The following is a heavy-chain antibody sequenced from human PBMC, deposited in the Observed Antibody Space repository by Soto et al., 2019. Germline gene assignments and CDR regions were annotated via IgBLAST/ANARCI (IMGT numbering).Heavy chain of an antibody. D-gene: IGHD6-19*01. CDR2: ISYTGST. CDR1: GGSVSSGHYY. Sequence: QVQLQESGPGLVRPSETLSLTCTVSGGSVSSGHYYWSWSRQPPVQGLEWIGYISYTGSTNYNPYLKSRVTISVDTSKNQYSMKMNSVTAADTAVYYCARSGAGSGWLGGQGHLVTVSS. CDR3: ARSGAGSGWL. J-gene: IGHJ4*02. V-gene: IGHV4-61*01.